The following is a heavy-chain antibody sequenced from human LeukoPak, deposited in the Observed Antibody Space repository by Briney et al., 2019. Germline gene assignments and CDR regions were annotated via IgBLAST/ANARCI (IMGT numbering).Heavy chain of an antibody. D-gene: IGHD3-10*01. V-gene: IGHV3-13*01. J-gene: IGHJ1*01. CDR1: GFTFSNYD. CDR3: ARGSPPFQH. CDR2: IGTAGDT. Sequence: GGSLRLSCAASGFTFSNYDMHWVRQATGQGLEWISGIGTAGDTYYAGSVKGRFTISRENAKNSLYLQMKSLRAGDTAVYYCARGSPPFQHWGQGTLVTVSS.